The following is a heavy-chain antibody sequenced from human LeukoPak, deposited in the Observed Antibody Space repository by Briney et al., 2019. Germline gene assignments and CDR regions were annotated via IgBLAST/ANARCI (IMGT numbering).Heavy chain of an antibody. V-gene: IGHV3-23*01. J-gene: IGHJ3*02. D-gene: IGHD3-9*01. Sequence: GGSLRLSCAASGFTFSSYAMSWVRQAPGKGLEWVSAISGSGGSTYYADSVKGRFTISRDNSKNTLYLQMNSLRAEDTAVYYCAKAYYDILTGYYAPDAFDIWGQGTMVIVSS. CDR2: ISGSGGST. CDR3: AKAYYDILTGYYAPDAFDI. CDR1: GFTFSSYA.